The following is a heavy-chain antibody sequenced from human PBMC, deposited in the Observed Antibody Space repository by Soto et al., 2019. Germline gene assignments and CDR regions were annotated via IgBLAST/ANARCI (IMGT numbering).Heavy chain of an antibody. J-gene: IGHJ4*02. V-gene: IGHV3-48*01. CDR2: ISSSSSTI. D-gene: IGHD3-10*01. CDR3: ARRREYYGSGSYYPDY. CDR1: GFTFSSYS. Sequence: EVQLVESGGGLVQPGGSLRLSCAASGFTFSSYSMNWVRQAPGKGLEWVSYISSSSSTIYYADSVKGRFTISRDNAKNSLYLQMNGLRAEDTAVYYCARRREYYGSGSYYPDYWGQGTLVTVSS.